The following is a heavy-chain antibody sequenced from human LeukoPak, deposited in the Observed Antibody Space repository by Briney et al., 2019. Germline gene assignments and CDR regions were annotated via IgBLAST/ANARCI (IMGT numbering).Heavy chain of an antibody. D-gene: IGHD5-18*01. J-gene: IGHJ4*02. Sequence: ASVKVSCKASGGTFSSNAISWVRQAPGQGLEWMGGIIPIFGTANYAQKFQGRVTITADESTSTAYMELSSLRSEDTAVYYCARGTTLVTNYFDYWGQGTLVTVSS. V-gene: IGHV1-69*13. CDR2: IIPIFGTA. CDR1: GGTFSSNA. CDR3: ARGTTLVTNYFDY.